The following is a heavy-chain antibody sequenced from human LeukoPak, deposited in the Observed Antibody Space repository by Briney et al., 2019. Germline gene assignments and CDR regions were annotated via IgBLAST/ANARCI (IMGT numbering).Heavy chain of an antibody. J-gene: IGHJ4*02. Sequence: PGGSLRLSCAASGFTFSGSGMHWVRQTPGKGLEWVAFIRYDSSYQFYTDSVRGRFTISRDNSKYTLHLQMNTLRAEDTAVYYCARDLGAEHYRGQGTLVTVSS. D-gene: IGHD4/OR15-4a*01. CDR1: GFTFSGSG. CDR2: IRYDSSYQ. CDR3: ARDLGAEHY. V-gene: IGHV3-30*02.